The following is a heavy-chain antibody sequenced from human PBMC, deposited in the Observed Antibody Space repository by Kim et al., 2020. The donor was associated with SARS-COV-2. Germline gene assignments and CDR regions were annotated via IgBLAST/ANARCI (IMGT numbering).Heavy chain of an antibody. D-gene: IGHD3-10*01. V-gene: IGHV3-33*01. CDR3: ARDPMVRGEFYYGMDV. CDR2: IWYDGSNK. J-gene: IGHJ6*02. CDR1: GFTFSSYG. Sequence: GGSLRLSCAASGFTFSSYGMHWVRQAPGKGLAWVAVIWYDGSNKYYADSVKGRFTISRDNSKNTLYLQMNSLRAEDTAVYYCARDPMVRGEFYYGMDVWGQGTTVTVSS.